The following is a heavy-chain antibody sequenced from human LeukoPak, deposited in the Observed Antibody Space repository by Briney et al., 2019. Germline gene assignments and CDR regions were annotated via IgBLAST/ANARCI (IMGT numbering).Heavy chain of an antibody. D-gene: IGHD3-10*01. CDR1: GFTISTYG. CDR3: AREGYYGSGSYMRYFYYYDMDV. CDR2: ISGSDSLK. J-gene: IGHJ6*04. V-gene: IGHV3-48*03. Sequence: GGSLRLSCAASGFTISTYGMNWVRQAPGEGLEWVSHISGSDSLKYYADSVKGRFTISRDNAKNSLYLQMNTLRAEDTAVYYCAREGYYGSGSYMRYFYYYDMDVWGKGTTVTVSS.